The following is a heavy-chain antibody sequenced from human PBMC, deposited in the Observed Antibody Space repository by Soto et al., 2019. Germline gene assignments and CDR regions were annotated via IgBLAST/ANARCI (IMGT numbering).Heavy chain of an antibody. CDR3: ASESRYCSGGSCYFLPGIDY. Sequence: QVQLVQSGAEVKKPGSSVKVSCKASGGTFSSYAISWVRQAPGQGLEWMGGIITSFGTANYAQKFQGRVTITADESTRTAYMELSSMRSEDTAVYYCASESRYCSGGSCYFLPGIDYWGQGTLVTVSS. D-gene: IGHD2-15*01. CDR2: IITSFGTA. V-gene: IGHV1-69*12. CDR1: GGTFSSYA. J-gene: IGHJ4*02.